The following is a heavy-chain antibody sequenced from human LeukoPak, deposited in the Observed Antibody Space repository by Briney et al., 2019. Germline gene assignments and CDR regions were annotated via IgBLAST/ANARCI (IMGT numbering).Heavy chain of an antibody. CDR1: GFTFSSYA. Sequence: GGSLRLSCPASGFTFSSYAMHWVRQAPGKGLEGVAVISYDGRNQYYAASVKGRFTISSDNSKNPPYMPMHSLRAEDTAVYYCATHPLWELLAYSGQGTLVTVSS. CDR2: ISYDGRNQ. D-gene: IGHD1-26*01. CDR3: ATHPLWELLAY. J-gene: IGHJ4*02. V-gene: IGHV3-30*04.